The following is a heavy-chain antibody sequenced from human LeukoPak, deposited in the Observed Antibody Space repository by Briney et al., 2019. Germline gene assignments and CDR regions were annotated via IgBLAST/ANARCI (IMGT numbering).Heavy chain of an antibody. CDR3: AREVYYESSGYYN. V-gene: IGHV1-8*03. CDR1: GYTFTNYD. Sequence: VASVKVSCTASGYTFTNYDINWVRQAPGQGLEWMGWMNPNSGNTGYAQKFQGRVTITRNTSISTAYMELSSLRSEDTAVYYCAREVYYESSGYYNWGQGTLVTVSS. J-gene: IGHJ4*02. CDR2: MNPNSGNT. D-gene: IGHD3-22*01.